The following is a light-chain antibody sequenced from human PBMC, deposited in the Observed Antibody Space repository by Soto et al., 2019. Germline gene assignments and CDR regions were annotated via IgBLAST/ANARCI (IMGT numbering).Light chain of an antibody. CDR3: QQFNYYLLT. CDR2: DAS. V-gene: IGKV1D-13*01. J-gene: IGKJ4*01. Sequence: AIQLTQSPSSLSASVGDRVTITCRASQGITGALAWYQQKPGEPPNLLIYDASTLESGVPSRFSGSGSGTDFTLTISSLQPEDSATYFCQQFNYYLLTCGGGTKVQI. CDR1: QGITGA.